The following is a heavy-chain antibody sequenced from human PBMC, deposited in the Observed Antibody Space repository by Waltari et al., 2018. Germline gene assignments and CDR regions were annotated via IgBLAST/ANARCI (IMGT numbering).Heavy chain of an antibody. CDR3: ARDSSNYYDSSGLDY. CDR1: GFTFSSYW. V-gene: IGHV3-7*03. CDR2: IKQDGSEK. J-gene: IGHJ4*02. D-gene: IGHD3-22*01. Sequence: EVQLVESGGGLVQPGGSLRLSCAASGFTFSSYWMSWVRRAPGKGLEWVANIKQDGSEKYYVDSVKGRFTISRDNAKNSLYLQMNSLRAEDTAVYYCARDSSNYYDSSGLDYWGQGTLVTVSS.